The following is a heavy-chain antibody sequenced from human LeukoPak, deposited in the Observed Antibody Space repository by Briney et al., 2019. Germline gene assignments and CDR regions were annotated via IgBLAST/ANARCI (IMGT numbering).Heavy chain of an antibody. D-gene: IGHD4-17*01. CDR1: GYTFTSYG. Sequence: ASVKVSCKASGYTFTSYGISWVGQAPGQGLEWMGWISAYNGNTNYAQKLQGRVTMTTDTSTSTAYMELRSLRSDDTAVYYCAIDYGDYGYFDYWGQGTLVTVSS. J-gene: IGHJ4*02. V-gene: IGHV1-18*01. CDR3: AIDYGDYGYFDY. CDR2: ISAYNGNT.